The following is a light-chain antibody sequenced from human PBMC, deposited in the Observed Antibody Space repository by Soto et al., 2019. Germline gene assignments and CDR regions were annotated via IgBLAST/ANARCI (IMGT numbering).Light chain of an antibody. J-gene: IGLJ3*02. CDR3: ATWDDILNGWV. Sequence: QSVLTQPPSASGTPGQRVTISCSGSDSNNGSNTVNWYQHLPGMAPKLLTHSNDHRPSGVADRFSGSKSGTSASLAISGLQSEDEADYYCATWDDILNGWVFGGGTQLTVL. CDR2: SND. CDR1: DSNNGSNT. V-gene: IGLV1-44*01.